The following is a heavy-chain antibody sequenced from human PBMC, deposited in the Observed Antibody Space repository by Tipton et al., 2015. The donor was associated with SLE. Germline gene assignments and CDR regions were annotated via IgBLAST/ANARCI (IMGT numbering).Heavy chain of an antibody. CDR1: GGSISSSSYY. J-gene: IGHJ6*03. CDR3: ARDSTPGRGYSYGLYMDV. Sequence: TLSPTCTVSGGSISSSSYYWGWIRQPPGKGLEWIGYIYHSGSTYYNPSLKSRVTISIDTSKNRFSLKLSSVTAADTAVYYCARDSTPGRGYSYGLYMDVWGKGTTVTVSS. D-gene: IGHD5-18*01. CDR2: IYHSGST. V-gene: IGHV4-39*07.